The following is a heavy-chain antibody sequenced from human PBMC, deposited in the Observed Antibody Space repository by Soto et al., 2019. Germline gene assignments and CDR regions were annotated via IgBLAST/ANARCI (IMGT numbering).Heavy chain of an antibody. J-gene: IGHJ5*02. CDR1: GFTFSSYG. Sequence: GGSMRLSCAASGFTFSSYGMHWVRQAPGKGLEWVAVIWYDGSNKYYADSVKGRFTISRDNSKNTLYLQMNSLRAEDTAVYYCARGTNWFDPWGQGTLVTVSS. V-gene: IGHV3-33*01. CDR3: ARGTNWFDP. CDR2: IWYDGSNK.